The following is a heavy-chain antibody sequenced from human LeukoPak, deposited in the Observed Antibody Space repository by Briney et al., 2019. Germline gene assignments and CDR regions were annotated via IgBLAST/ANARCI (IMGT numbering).Heavy chain of an antibody. Sequence: SGGSLRLSCAASGFTVSSNYMSWVRQAPGKGLEWVSVIYSGGSTYYADSVKGRFTISRDNSKNTLYLQMNSLRAEDTAVYYCARGRRVVAATGDAFDIWGQGTMVTVSS. V-gene: IGHV3-53*05. CDR2: IYSGGST. CDR3: ARGRRVVAATGDAFDI. CDR1: GFTVSSNY. J-gene: IGHJ3*02. D-gene: IGHD2-15*01.